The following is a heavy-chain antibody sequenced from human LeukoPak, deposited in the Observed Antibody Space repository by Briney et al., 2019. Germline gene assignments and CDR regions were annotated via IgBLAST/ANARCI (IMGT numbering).Heavy chain of an antibody. J-gene: IGHJ3*02. Sequence: GGSLRLSCVASGFAFSAFAISWVRQAPGKGLEWVSAVSGSGGRTFYADSVRGRFTISRDNSKKTVFLQMDSLRAEDTAVYYCARGGAAMPAAPRGDVVPTTLDGFDIGAQGTMVTVFS. V-gene: IGHV3-23*01. CDR1: GFAFSAFA. CDR3: ARGGAAMPAAPRGDVVPTTLDGFDI. CDR2: VSGSGGRT. D-gene: IGHD2-2*01.